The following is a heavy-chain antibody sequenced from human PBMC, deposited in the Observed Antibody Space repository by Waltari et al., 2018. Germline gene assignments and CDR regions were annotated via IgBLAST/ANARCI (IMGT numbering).Heavy chain of an antibody. J-gene: IGHJ4*02. Sequence: QVQLQQWGAGLLKPSETLSLTCAVYGGSFSGYYWSWIRQPPGKGLEWIGEINHSGSTNSNPSLKSRVTISVDTSKNQFSLKLSSVTAADTAVYYCARATVPVRIAARGRYYFDYWGQGTLVTVSS. CDR3: ARATVPVRIAARGRYYFDY. V-gene: IGHV4-34*01. D-gene: IGHD6-13*01. CDR2: INHSGST. CDR1: GGSFSGYY.